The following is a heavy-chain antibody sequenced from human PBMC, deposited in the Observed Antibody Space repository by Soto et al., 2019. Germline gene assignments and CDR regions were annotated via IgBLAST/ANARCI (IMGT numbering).Heavy chain of an antibody. Sequence: GASVKVSCKVSGYTLTELSMHWVRQAPGKGLEWMGGFDPEDGETIYAQKFQGRVTMTEDTSTDTAYMELSSLRSEDTAVYYCATCLYYGSGSYYGYWFDPWGQGTLVTVSS. J-gene: IGHJ5*02. V-gene: IGHV1-24*01. CDR1: GYTLTELS. CDR3: ATCLYYGSGSYYGYWFDP. CDR2: FDPEDGET. D-gene: IGHD3-10*01.